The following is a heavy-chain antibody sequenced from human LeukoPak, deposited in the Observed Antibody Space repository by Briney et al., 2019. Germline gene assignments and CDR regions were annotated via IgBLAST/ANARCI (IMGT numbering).Heavy chain of an antibody. Sequence: SETLSLTCVASGDSITNGYYWGWLRQPPGKGLQWIGSIYYSGSTYYNPSLKSRVTISVDTSKNQLSLRLNSVTAADTAVYYCARPGATATDGFDIWGQGTLVTVSS. J-gene: IGHJ3*02. CDR1: GDSITNGYY. CDR2: IYYSGST. D-gene: IGHD2-2*01. V-gene: IGHV4-38-2*01. CDR3: ARPGATATDGFDI.